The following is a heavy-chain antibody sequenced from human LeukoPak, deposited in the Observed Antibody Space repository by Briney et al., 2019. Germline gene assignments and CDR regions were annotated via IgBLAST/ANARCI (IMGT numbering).Heavy chain of an antibody. J-gene: IGHJ6*01. Sequence: SETLSLTCAVSGDSINTVGYSWSWIRQPPGKGLEYIGYIYHSVSTYYNPSLKSRVTISVDKSKNQFSLKLSSVTAADTAVYYCASWCSSTSCYYYYGMDVWGQGTTVTVSS. CDR2: IYHSVST. CDR3: ASWCSSTSCYYYYGMDV. V-gene: IGHV4-30-2*01. CDR1: GDSINTVGYS. D-gene: IGHD2-2*01.